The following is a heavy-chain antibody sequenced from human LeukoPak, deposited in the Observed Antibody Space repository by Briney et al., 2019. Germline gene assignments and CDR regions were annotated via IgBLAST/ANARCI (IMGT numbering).Heavy chain of an antibody. V-gene: IGHV3-23*01. CDR3: AKGYGSGSLDYFDY. CDR2: ISGSGGST. CDR1: RFTFSNYA. J-gene: IGHJ4*02. D-gene: IGHD3-10*01. Sequence: PGGSLRLSRAASRFTFSNYAMSWVRQAPGKGLEWVSVISGSGGSTYYADSVKRRFTISRDNSNNTLHLQVNSLIAGHTPIYQCAKGYGSGSLDYFDYWGQGTLVTVSS.